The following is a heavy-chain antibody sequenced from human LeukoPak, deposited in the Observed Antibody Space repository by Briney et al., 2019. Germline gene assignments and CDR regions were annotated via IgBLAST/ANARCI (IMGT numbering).Heavy chain of an antibody. CDR2: ISAYNGNT. Sequence: ASVKVSCKASGYTFTSYGISWVRQAPGQGLEWMGWISAYNGNTNYAQKLQGRATMTTDTSTSTAYMELRSLRSDDTAVYYCARDSAGSVFYDFWSGYYSPPGAFDIWGQGTMVTVSS. CDR3: ARDSAGSVFYDFWSGYYSPPGAFDI. V-gene: IGHV1-18*01. CDR1: GYTFTSYG. D-gene: IGHD3-3*01. J-gene: IGHJ3*02.